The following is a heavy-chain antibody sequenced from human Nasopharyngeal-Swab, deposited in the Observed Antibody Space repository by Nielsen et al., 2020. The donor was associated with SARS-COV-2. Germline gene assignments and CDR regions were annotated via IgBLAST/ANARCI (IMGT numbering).Heavy chain of an antibody. J-gene: IGHJ6*03. V-gene: IGHV3-48*01. Sequence: RQAPGKGLEWVSYISSSSSTIYYADSVKGRFTISRDNAKNSLYLQMNSLRAEDTAVYYCARDTKGSSGWPYYYYYYMDVWGKGTTVTVSS. CDR3: ARDTKGSSGWPYYYYYYMDV. CDR2: ISSSSSTI. D-gene: IGHD6-19*01.